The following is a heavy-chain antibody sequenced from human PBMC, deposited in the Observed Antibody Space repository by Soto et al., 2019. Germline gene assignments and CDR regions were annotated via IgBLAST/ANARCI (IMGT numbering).Heavy chain of an antibody. V-gene: IGHV3-21*01. CDR1: VFTFSSYS. Sequence: GGSLRLSCAASVFTFSSYSMNCVRHAPGKGLEWGSSISSSSSYIYYADSVKGRFTISRDNAKNSLYLQMNSLRAEDTAVYYCARAHVIDIMMIVVVIPSDCWGQGNLVTVSS. D-gene: IGHD3-22*01. J-gene: IGHJ4*02. CDR3: ARAHVIDIMMIVVVIPSDC. CDR2: ISSSSSYI.